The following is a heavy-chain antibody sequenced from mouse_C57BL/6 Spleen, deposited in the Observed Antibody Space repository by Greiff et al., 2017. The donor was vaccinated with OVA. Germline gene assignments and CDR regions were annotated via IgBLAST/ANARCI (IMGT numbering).Heavy chain of an antibody. CDR3: VRQSYAYFDY. CDR1: GFSFNTYA. V-gene: IGHV10-1*01. D-gene: IGHD2-12*01. J-gene: IGHJ2*01. Sequence: EVQVVESGGGLVQPKGSLKLSCAASGFSFNTYAMNWVRQAPGKGLEWVARIRSKSNNYATYYADSVKDRFTISRDDSESMLYLQMNNLKTEDTAMYYCVRQSYAYFDYWGQGTTLTVSS. CDR2: IRSKSNNYAT.